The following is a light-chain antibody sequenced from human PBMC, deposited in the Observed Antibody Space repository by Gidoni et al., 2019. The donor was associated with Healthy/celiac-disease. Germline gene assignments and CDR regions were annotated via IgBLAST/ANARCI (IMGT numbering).Light chain of an antibody. CDR2: DAS. CDR3: QQRSNWPPIT. V-gene: IGKV3-11*01. CDR1: QSVSSY. Sequence: EFVLTQSPATLSLSPGERATLSCRASQSVSSYLAWYQQKPGQAPMLLIFDASNRATGIPARFIGGGSWTDFTLTISSLEPEDFAVYYCQQRSNWPPITFGPGTKVDIK. J-gene: IGKJ3*01.